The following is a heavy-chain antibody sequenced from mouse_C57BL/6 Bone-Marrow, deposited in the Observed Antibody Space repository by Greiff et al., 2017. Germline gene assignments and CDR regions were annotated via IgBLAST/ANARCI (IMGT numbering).Heavy chain of an antibody. J-gene: IGHJ2*01. CDR1: GFTFSDYG. CDR2: ISSGSSTI. Sequence: VQLQQSGGGLVKPGGSLKLSCAASGFTFSDYGMHWVRQAPEKGLEWVAYISSGSSTIYYADTVKGRFTISRDNAKNTLFLQMTSLRSEDTAMYYCAKTYYYGSSYFDYWGQGTTLTVSS. V-gene: IGHV5-17*01. CDR3: AKTYYYGSSYFDY. D-gene: IGHD1-1*01.